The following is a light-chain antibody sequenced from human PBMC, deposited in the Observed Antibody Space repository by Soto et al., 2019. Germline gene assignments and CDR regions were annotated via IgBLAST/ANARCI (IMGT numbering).Light chain of an antibody. J-gene: IGKJ1*01. CDR2: KVF. CDR3: MQGTHWPWT. V-gene: IGKV2-30*01. Sequence: DVVMTQSPLSLPVTLGQPASISCRSSQSLVYSDGNTYLNWFQQRPGQSPRRLIYKVFNRDSGVPARFSGSGSGTDFTLKISRVEAEDVGVYYCMQGTHWPWTFGQGTKVEIK. CDR1: QSLVYSDGNTY.